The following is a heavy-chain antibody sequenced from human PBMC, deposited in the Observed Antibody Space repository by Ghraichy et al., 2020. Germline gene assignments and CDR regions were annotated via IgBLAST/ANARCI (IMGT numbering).Heavy chain of an antibody. CDR1: GGSISSYY. CDR3: ARRGETTVNNYYYYYYMDV. V-gene: IGHV4-59*01. Sequence: SETLSLTCTVSGGSISSYYWSWIRQPPGKGLEWIGYIYYSGSTNYNPSLKSRVTISVDTSKNQFSLKLSSVTAADTAVYYCARRGETTVNNYYYYYYMDVWGKGTTVTVSS. D-gene: IGHD4-17*01. CDR2: IYYSGST. J-gene: IGHJ6*03.